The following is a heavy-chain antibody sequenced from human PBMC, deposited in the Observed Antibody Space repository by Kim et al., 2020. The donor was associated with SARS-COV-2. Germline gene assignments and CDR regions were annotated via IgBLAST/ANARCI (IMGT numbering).Heavy chain of an antibody. D-gene: IGHD6-19*01. CDR1: GFTFSSYA. CDR2: ISGSGGST. CDR3: AKTQQWLVTGASDY. J-gene: IGHJ4*02. V-gene: IGHV3-23*01. Sequence: GGSLRLSCAASGFTFSSYAMSWVRQAPGKGLEWVSAISGSGGSTYYADSVKGRFTISRDNSKNTLYLQMNSLRAEDTAVYYCAKTQQWLVTGASDYWGQGTLVTVSS.